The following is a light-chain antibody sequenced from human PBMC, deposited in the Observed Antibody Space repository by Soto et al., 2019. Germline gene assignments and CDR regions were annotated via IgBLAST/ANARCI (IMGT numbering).Light chain of an antibody. CDR1: QDIRKY. Sequence: DIQMTQSPSSLSASVGDRVTITCQASQDIRKYLSWYQQKPGRAPKLLIYGASNLETGVPSRFSGSGYGTDFSFTISSLRPEDIATYYCQHYDNLPPFTFGRGTKVAIK. CDR3: QHYDNLPPFT. CDR2: GAS. V-gene: IGKV1-33*01. J-gene: IGKJ3*01.